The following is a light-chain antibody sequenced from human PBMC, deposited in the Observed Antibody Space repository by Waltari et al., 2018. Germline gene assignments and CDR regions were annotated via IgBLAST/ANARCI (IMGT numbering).Light chain of an antibody. CDR3: QQYKIYSRT. Sequence: QLTQSPSSLSASVGDRVTITCRASQGISSFLAWYQQKAGKAPKLLIYAASTLQSGVPSRFSGSGSGIEFSLTISGLQPDDFATYFCQQYKIYSRTFGQGTRVEVK. CDR2: AAS. J-gene: IGKJ1*01. V-gene: IGKV1-9*01. CDR1: QGISSF.